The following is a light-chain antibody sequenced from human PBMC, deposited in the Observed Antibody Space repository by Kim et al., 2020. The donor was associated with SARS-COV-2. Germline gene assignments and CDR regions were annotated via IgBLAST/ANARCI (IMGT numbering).Light chain of an antibody. Sequence: SYELTQPPSVSVAPGKTARITCGGNNIGSKSVHWYQQKPGQAPVLVIYYDSDRPSGIPERFSGSNSGNTATLTISRVEAGDEADDDCQVWDSSSDYPVFGGGTQLTVL. V-gene: IGLV3-21*04. J-gene: IGLJ3*02. CDR3: QVWDSSSDYPV. CDR2: YDS. CDR1: NIGSKS.